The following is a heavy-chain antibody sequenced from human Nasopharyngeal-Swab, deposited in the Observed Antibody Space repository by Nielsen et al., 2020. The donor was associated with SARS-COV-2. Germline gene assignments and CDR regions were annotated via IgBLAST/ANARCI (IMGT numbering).Heavy chain of an antibody. V-gene: IGHV3-21*01. CDR1: GFTFNNYN. J-gene: IGHJ6*02. Sequence: GESLKISCAASGFTFNNYNFNWVRQAPGKGLEWVSSISSSSSYIYYADSVEGRFTISRDNAKNSLYLQMNSLRAEDTAVYHCARDGLDYDFWSAYFMDVWGQGTTVTVSS. CDR2: ISSSSSYI. CDR3: ARDGLDYDFWSAYFMDV. D-gene: IGHD3-3*01.